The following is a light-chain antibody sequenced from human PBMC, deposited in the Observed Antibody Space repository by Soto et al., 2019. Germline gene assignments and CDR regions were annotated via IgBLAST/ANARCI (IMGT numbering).Light chain of an antibody. CDR1: QSLLHSNGYNY. V-gene: IGKV2-28*01. CDR2: LGS. CDR3: MQALQTPRT. J-gene: IGKJ3*01. Sequence: DIVMTQSPLSLPVTPGEPASISCTSSQSLLHSNGYNYLDWYLQKPGQSPQLLIYLGSNRASGVPDRFSGSGSGTDFTLKISRVEAEDVGFYYCMQALQTPRTFGPGTKVDIK.